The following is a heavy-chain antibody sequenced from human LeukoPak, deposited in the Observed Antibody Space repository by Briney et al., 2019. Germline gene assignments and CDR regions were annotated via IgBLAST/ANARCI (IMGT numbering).Heavy chain of an antibody. J-gene: IGHJ4*02. D-gene: IGHD4-11*01. V-gene: IGHV3-23*01. Sequence: PGGSLRLSCAASGFTFSSYWMHWVRQAPGKGLVWVSAMRWSGADTHYADSVKGRSTISRDNSKNTLYLQMNSLRAEDTAIYFCAKDLRRSPTSYFDYWGQGTLVT. CDR3: AKDLRRSPTSYFDY. CDR2: MRWSGADT. CDR1: GFTFSSYW.